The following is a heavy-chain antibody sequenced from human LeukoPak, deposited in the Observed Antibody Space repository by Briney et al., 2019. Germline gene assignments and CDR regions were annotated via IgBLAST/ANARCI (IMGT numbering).Heavy chain of an antibody. J-gene: IGHJ3*02. CDR3: ARDRTNYYDSSGEGAFDI. D-gene: IGHD3-22*01. Sequence: GESLKISCKGSGYSFTSYWIGWVRQMPGKGLEWMGIIYPGDSDTRYSPSFQGQVTISADKSINTAYLQWSSLKASDTAMYYCARDRTNYYDSSGEGAFDIWGQGTMVTVSS. CDR2: IYPGDSDT. CDR1: GYSFTSYW. V-gene: IGHV5-51*01.